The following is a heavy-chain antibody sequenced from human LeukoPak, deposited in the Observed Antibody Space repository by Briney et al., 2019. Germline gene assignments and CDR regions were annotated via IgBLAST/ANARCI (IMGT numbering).Heavy chain of an antibody. J-gene: IGHJ3*02. CDR3: ARVRIVGATYDAFDI. Sequence: GRSLRLSCAASGFTFSTYAMHWVRQAPGKGLGWVAVISYDGTTKYHADSVKGRFTISRDNSKNTLYLQMNTLRAEDTAVYYCARVRIVGATYDAFDIWGQGTMVTVSS. CDR1: GFTFSTYA. V-gene: IGHV3-30-3*01. D-gene: IGHD1-26*01. CDR2: ISYDGTTK.